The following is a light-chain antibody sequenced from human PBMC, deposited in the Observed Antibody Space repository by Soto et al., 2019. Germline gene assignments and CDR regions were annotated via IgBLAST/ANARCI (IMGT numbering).Light chain of an antibody. CDR1: QSISSW. Sequence: DIQMTQSPSTLSASVGDRVTITCRASQSISSWLAWYQQKPGKAPKLLIYDASSLESGVPSRISGSGSGTEFTLTISSLQPDDFATYYCQQYNSYSETFGQGTKLEIK. CDR3: QQYNSYSET. CDR2: DAS. J-gene: IGKJ2*01. V-gene: IGKV1-5*01.